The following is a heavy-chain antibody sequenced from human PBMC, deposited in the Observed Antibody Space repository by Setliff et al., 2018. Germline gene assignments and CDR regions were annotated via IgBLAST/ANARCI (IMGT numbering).Heavy chain of an antibody. CDR2: ISYSGTP. Sequence: SETLSLTCTVSDDSFTSSRYYWGWIRQAPGSGLEWIGSISYSGTPYYNASVQSRVTISIDTSRNQFSLELRSVTVADTATYYCVRPGGTTVVARHFDYWGSGILVTVSS. CDR1: DDSFTSSRYY. J-gene: IGHJ4*01. D-gene: IGHD2-15*01. CDR3: VRPGGTTVVARHFDY. V-gene: IGHV4-39*01.